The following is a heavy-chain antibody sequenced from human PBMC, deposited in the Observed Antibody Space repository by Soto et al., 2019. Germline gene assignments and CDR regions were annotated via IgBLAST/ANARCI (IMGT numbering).Heavy chain of an antibody. V-gene: IGHV3-33*01. CDR3: ARCPHYYDSSGYPFDY. J-gene: IGHJ4*02. D-gene: IGHD3-22*01. Sequence: PGGSERHPNVESEFTYSGGGLIRVRQAPGKGLEWVAVIWYDGSNKYYADSVKGRFTIARDNSKNTLYLQMNSLRAEDTAVYYCARCPHYYDSSGYPFDYCGQGTLVTVSS. CDR1: EFTYSGGG. CDR2: IWYDGSNK.